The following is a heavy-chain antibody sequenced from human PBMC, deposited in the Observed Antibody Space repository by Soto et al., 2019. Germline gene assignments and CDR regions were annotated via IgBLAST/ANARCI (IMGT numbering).Heavy chain of an antibody. Sequence: QVQLVQSGAEVKKPGASVKVSCKASGYTFTSYGISWVRQAPGQGLEWMGWISAYNGNTNYAQKLQGRVTMATDTSTSAAYMEMRRLRSDATAVYYCARDIGYSSGWYSGRYGMDVWGQGTTVTVSS. J-gene: IGHJ6*02. CDR2: ISAYNGNT. V-gene: IGHV1-18*01. CDR3: ARDIGYSSGWYSGRYGMDV. CDR1: GYTFTSYG. D-gene: IGHD6-19*01.